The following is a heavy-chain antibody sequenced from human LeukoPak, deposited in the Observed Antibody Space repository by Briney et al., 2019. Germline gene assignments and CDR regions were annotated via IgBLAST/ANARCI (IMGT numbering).Heavy chain of an antibody. V-gene: IGHV3-23*01. Sequence: GGSLRLSCAASGLTFRNYAMNWVRQAPGKGLEWVSSISGSGGGTFYADSVKGRFTISRDNSKKTVYLQVQSLRVEDTAVYYCVKSNNLGGDYWGQGTLVTVSS. J-gene: IGHJ4*02. CDR1: GLTFRNYA. D-gene: IGHD1/OR15-1a*01. CDR2: ISGSGGGT. CDR3: VKSNNLGGDY.